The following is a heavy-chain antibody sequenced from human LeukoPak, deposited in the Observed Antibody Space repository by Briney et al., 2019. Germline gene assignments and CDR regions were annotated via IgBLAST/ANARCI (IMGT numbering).Heavy chain of an antibody. Sequence: ASVKVSCKVSGYTLTELSMHWVRQAPGKGLEWMGNFDPEDGETIYVQKFQGRVTMTEDTSTDTAYMELSSLRSEDTAVYYCATGIHWARENFYDYWGQGTLVTVSS. D-gene: IGHD3-16*01. CDR2: FDPEDGET. V-gene: IGHV1-24*01. CDR3: ATGIHWARENFYDY. J-gene: IGHJ4*02. CDR1: GYTLTELS.